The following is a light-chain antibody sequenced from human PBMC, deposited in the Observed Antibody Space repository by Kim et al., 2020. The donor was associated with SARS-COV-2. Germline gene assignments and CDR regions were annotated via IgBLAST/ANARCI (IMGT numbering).Light chain of an antibody. CDR3: SSYTSSSTLYV. CDR2: DVS. Sequence: QSHPISSTGTSGYVGGYNYVSVYQQHPGKAHKPMIYDVSDRPSGVSNRFSGSKSGNTASLTISGLQAEDEADYDCSSYTSSSTLYVFGTGTKVTVL. J-gene: IGLJ1*01. CDR1: SGYVGGYNY. V-gene: IGLV2-14*03.